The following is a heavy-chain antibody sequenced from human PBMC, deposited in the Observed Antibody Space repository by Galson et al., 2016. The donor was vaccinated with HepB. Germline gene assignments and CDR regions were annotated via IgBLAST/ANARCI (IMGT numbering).Heavy chain of an antibody. V-gene: IGHV3-23*01. CDR1: GFTFSSYA. Sequence: SLRLSCAASGFTFSSYAMNWARQAPGKGLEWVSSISGSGGTTYYADSLKCRFTITRDNSKNTPYLQMNSLRAENTAVYYGANTSGALLTGFYLDFDYWGQGTLVTVSS. D-gene: IGHD3-9*01. CDR3: ANTSGALLTGFYLDFDY. J-gene: IGHJ4*02. CDR2: ISGSGGTT.